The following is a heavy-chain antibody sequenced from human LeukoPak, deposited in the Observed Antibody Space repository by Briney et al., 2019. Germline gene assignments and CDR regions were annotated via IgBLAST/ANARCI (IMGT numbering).Heavy chain of an antibody. J-gene: IGHJ4*02. D-gene: IGHD5-18*01. V-gene: IGHV3-48*03. CDR2: ISSSGSTI. Sequence: GGSLRLSCAASRFTFSSYEMNWVRQAPGKGLEWVSYISSSGSTIYYADSVKGRFTISRDNAKNSLYLQMNSLRAEDTAVYYCARDRSGGYSYGPFDYWDQGTLVTVSS. CDR3: ARDRSGGYSYGPFDY. CDR1: RFTFSSYE.